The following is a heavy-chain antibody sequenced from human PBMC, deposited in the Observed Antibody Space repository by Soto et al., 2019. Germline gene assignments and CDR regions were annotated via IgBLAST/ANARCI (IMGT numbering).Heavy chain of an antibody. CDR2: SYSGGST. Sequence: GGSLRLSCATSGFTFPTYSINWVRQAPGKGLEWVSSVSYSGGSTYYADSVKGRFTISRDNSKNTLYLQMNSLRAEDTAVYYCASSFVVVPAAMGVSYYYYMDVWGKGTTVTVSS. CDR3: ASSFVVVPAAMGVSYYYYMDV. CDR1: GFTFPTYS. V-gene: IGHV3-66*01. D-gene: IGHD2-2*01. J-gene: IGHJ6*03.